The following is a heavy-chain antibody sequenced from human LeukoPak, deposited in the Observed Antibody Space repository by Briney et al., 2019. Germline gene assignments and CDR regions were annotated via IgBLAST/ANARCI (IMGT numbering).Heavy chain of an antibody. CDR1: GGAFSGYY. D-gene: IGHD4-11*01. Sequence: SETLSLTRAVYGGAFSGYYWSWIREPPGKGLECIGEINHSGSTNYNPSLKSRVTISVDTSKTKFSLKLSSVPAADTAVYYCARGRAYSREGYYYMDVWGKGTTVTVSS. CDR3: ARGRAYSREGYYYMDV. CDR2: INHSGST. V-gene: IGHV4-34*01. J-gene: IGHJ6*03.